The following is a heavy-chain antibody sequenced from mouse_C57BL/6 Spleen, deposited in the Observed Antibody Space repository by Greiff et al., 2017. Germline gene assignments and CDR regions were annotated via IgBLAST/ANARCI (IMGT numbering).Heavy chain of an antibody. V-gene: IGHV1-26*01. CDR2: INPNNGGT. J-gene: IGHJ4*01. CDR1: GYTFTDYY. CDR3: ARSGSPYARDY. D-gene: IGHD3-1*01. Sequence: EVQLQQSGPELVKPGASVKISCKASGYTFTDYYMNWVKQSHGKSLEWIGDINPNNGGTSYNQKFKGKATLTVDKSSSTAYMELRSLTSEDSAVYYCARSGSPYARDYWGQGTSVTVSS.